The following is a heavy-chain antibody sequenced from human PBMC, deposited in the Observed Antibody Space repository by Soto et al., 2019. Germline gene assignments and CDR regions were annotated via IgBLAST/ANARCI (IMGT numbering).Heavy chain of an antibody. CDR3: ASDSNNNCWGPWT. D-gene: IGHD1-1*01. CDR1: GFGVPNPY. Sequence: RVSFMQSGFGVPNPYMHWPRRAPGQRPVWMGCINTANGDTKYSQNFPGRLNIGRDTSTTSAYMELNSLRSEDTAVYYCASDSNNNCWGPWTWGHRTRVTVFS. J-gene: IGHJ5*01. CDR2: INTANGDT. V-gene: IGHV1-3*04.